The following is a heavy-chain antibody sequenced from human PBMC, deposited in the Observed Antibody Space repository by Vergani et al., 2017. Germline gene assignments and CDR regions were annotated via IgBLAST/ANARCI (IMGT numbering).Heavy chain of an antibody. CDR3: ARDRPIKDVWGCYFPYYFDY. J-gene: IGHJ4*02. CDR1: GFTFSDYY. CDR2: ISSSGSTI. V-gene: IGHV3-11*01. Sequence: QVQLVESGGGLVKPGGSLRLSCAASGFTFSDYYMSWLRQAPGKGLELVSYISSSGSTIYYADSVKGRFTISRDNAKNALYLQMNSLRAEDTAVYYCARDRPIKDVWGCYFPYYFDYWGQGTLVTVSS. D-gene: IGHD3-16*01.